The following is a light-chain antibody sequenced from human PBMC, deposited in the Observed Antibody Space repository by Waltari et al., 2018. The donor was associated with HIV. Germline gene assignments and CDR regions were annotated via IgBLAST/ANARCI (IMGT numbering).Light chain of an antibody. V-gene: IGLV1-47*01. J-gene: IGLJ2*01. CDR2: RDN. CDR1: RSHVGRTA. CDR3: STWDDSLKDVL. Sequence: QSALTPPPSASGTPGPRVTIPCSGSRSHVGRTAVSWYQKFPGSAPQLVIYRDNQRPPGVADRFSGSKSGAAAALAISGLRSEDEADFYCSTWDDSLKDVLFGGGTKLTVL.